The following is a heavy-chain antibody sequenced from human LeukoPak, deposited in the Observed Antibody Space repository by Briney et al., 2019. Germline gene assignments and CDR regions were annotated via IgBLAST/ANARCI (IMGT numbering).Heavy chain of an antibody. J-gene: IGHJ4*02. CDR1: GFTFSDYY. Sequence: PGGSLRLSCAASGFTFSDYYMSWMRQAPGKGLEWVSYISSSSSYTNCADSVKGRFTISRDNAKNSLYLQMNSLRAEDTAVYYCARDSGYDLRPTLDYWGQGTLVTVSS. D-gene: IGHD5-12*01. CDR2: ISSSSSYT. V-gene: IGHV3-11*05. CDR3: ARDSGYDLRPTLDY.